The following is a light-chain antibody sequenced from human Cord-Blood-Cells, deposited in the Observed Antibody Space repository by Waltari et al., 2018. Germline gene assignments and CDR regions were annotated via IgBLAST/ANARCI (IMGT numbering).Light chain of an antibody. V-gene: IGKV3-15*01. CDR1: QSVSSN. CDR2: GAS. Sequence: EIVMTQSPATLSVSPGERATLSCRASQSVSSNLAWYQQKPGQAPRLLIYGASTRATGIPARVSGSGSGTEFTLTISSLQSEDFAVYYCQQYNNWPLKFGQGTKVEIK. J-gene: IGKJ1*01. CDR3: QQYNNWPLK.